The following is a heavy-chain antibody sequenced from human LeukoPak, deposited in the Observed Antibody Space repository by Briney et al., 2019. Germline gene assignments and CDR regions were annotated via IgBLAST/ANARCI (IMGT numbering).Heavy chain of an antibody. CDR3: ARDPRRGKRYYFDY. Sequence: SETLSLTCTVSGGSISSYYWSWIRQPPGKGLEWIGEINHSGSTNYSPSLKSRVTISVDTSKNQFSLKLSSVTAADTAVYYCARDPRRGKRYYFDYWGQGTLVTVSS. CDR2: INHSGST. CDR1: GGSISSYY. V-gene: IGHV4-34*01. D-gene: IGHD5-24*01. J-gene: IGHJ4*02.